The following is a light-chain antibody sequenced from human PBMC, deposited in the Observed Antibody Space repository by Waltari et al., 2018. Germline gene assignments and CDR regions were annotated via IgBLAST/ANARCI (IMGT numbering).Light chain of an antibody. J-gene: IGKJ2*01. V-gene: IGKV1-39*01. Sequence: DIQLTQSPSSLSASVGDSVTITCRAGQNVLKYLNWYQQKPGKAPNLLIYGASTLQNGVPSRVRGTGSGTEYTLTISSLQPEDFATYFCQQSYSSRLTFGQGTKLEIK. CDR3: QQSYSSRLT. CDR2: GAS. CDR1: QNVLKY.